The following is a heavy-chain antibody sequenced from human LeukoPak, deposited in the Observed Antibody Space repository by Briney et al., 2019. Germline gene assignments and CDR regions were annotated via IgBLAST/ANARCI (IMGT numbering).Heavy chain of an antibody. J-gene: IGHJ4*02. D-gene: IGHD2-15*01. CDR2: INHSGST. CDR3: ARWVVVAANFDY. Sequence: SETLSLTCAVYGGSFSGYYWSWIRQPPGKGLEWIGEINHSGSTNYNPSLKSRVTISVDTSKNQSSLKLSSVTAADTAVYYCARWVVVAANFDYWGQGTLVTVSS. V-gene: IGHV4-34*01. CDR1: GGSFSGYY.